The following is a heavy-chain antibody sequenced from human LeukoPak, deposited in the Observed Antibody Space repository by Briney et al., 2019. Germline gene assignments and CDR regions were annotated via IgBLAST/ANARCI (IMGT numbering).Heavy chain of an antibody. CDR1: GFTFSSHW. V-gene: IGHV3-74*01. J-gene: IGHJ4*02. D-gene: IGHD2-21*02. CDR2: INSDGSST. CDR3: ARGIVVVTAIPAY. Sequence: GGSLRLSCAASGFTFSSHWMHWVRQAPGKGLVWVSRINSDGSSTTYADSVKGRFTISRDNAKNTLYLQMNSLRAEDTAVYYCARGIVVVTAIPAYWGQGTLVTVSS.